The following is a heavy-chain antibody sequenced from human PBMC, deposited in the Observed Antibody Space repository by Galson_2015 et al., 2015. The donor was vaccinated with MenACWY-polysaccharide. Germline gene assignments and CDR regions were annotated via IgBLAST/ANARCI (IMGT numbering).Heavy chain of an antibody. Sequence: SLRLSCAASGFPFRDSWLTWIRQAPGPGLGWEAAIPQRGSEKYYVDAVEGRFTVSRDKAKNSLYPQMNSLRAEDTAVYYCERARAWSGYFAVDFWGQGTMVTVSS. D-gene: IGHD3-3*01. V-gene: IGHV3-7*01. CDR2: IPQRGSEK. J-gene: IGHJ3*01. CDR1: GFPFRDSW. CDR3: ERARAWSGYFAVDF.